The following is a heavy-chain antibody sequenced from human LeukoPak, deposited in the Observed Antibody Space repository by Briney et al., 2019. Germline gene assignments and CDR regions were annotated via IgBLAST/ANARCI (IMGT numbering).Heavy chain of an antibody. V-gene: IGHV1-46*01. CDR3: VRDLLAGYDY. Sequence: ASVKVSCKASGYIFITYYIHWVRQAPGQGLEWMGVINPTGGDTSYAQQFQGRVTMTRDTSTSTVYMELSSLRFEDTAVYCCVRDLLAGYDYWGQGTLVTVSS. J-gene: IGHJ4*02. CDR2: INPTGGDT. D-gene: IGHD1-26*01. CDR1: GYIFITYY.